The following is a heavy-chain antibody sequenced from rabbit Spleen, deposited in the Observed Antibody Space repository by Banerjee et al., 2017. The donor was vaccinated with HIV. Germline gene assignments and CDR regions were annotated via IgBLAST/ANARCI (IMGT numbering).Heavy chain of an antibody. CDR1: GFDFSSRYW. V-gene: IGHV1S45*01. D-gene: IGHD1-1*01. Sequence: QEQLEESGGDLVKPEGSLTLTCKASGFDFSSRYWMSWVRQAPGKGPEWIACIDTSDGDTDYANWPKGRFTISKASSTTVTLKMTSLTDADTATYFCARNYVNVFDPWGPGTLVTVS. CDR2: IDTSDGDT. J-gene: IGHJ2*01. CDR3: ARNYVNVFDP.